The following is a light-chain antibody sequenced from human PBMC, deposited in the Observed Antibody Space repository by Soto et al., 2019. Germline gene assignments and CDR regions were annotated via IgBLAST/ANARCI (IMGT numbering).Light chain of an antibody. J-gene: IGLJ3*02. Sequence: QSALTQPRSVSGSPGQSITISCTGSSSDVGSYNYVSWYQHHPGKAPKLIIYQVYSRPSGVSNRFSGSKFGNTASLTISELQAEDEADYYCSSYTRTTTFVVFGGGTKLTVL. CDR3: SSYTRTTTFVV. V-gene: IGLV2-14*01. CDR2: QVY. CDR1: SSDVGSYNY.